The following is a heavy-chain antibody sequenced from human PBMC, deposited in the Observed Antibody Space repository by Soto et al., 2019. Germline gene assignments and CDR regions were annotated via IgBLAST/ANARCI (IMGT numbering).Heavy chain of an antibody. CDR2: IYYSGST. CDR1: GGSISSGGYY. Sequence: SETLSLTCTVSGGSISSGGYYLSWIRQHPGKGLEWIGYIYYSGSTYYNPSLKSRVTISVDTSKNQFSLKLSSVTAADTAVYYCARRLFGTAMALEPWGQGSLVTVSS. V-gene: IGHV4-31*03. J-gene: IGHJ5*02. CDR3: ARRLFGTAMALEP. D-gene: IGHD5-18*01.